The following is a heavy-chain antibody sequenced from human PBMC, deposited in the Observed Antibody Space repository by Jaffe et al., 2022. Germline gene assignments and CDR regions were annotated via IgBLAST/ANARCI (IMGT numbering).Heavy chain of an antibody. CDR3: ARDWARDERRWFGELGGFDP. CDR1: GFTVSSNY. V-gene: IGHV3-66*02. D-gene: IGHD3-10*01. Sequence: EVQLVESGGGLVQPGGSLRLSCAASGFTVSSNYMSWVRQAPGKGLEWVSVIYSGGSTYYADSVKGRFTISRDNSKNTLYLQMNSLRAEDTAVYYCARDWARDERRWFGELGGFDPWGQGTLVTVSS. J-gene: IGHJ5*02. CDR2: IYSGGST.